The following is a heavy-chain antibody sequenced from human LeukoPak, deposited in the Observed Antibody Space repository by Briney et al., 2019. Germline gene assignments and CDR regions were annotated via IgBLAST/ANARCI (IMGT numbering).Heavy chain of an antibody. CDR2: VNHGGSA. V-gene: IGHV4-34*01. J-gene: IGHJ6*03. CDR3: ARGGGNVFPYFDPKYYYYMDV. Sequence: SETLSLTCAVYGGSSSGYYWSWIRQPPGKGLEWIAEVNHGGSANYNPSLRSRVTVYVDTSKNQFSLKLSSVTPADTAVYYCARGGGNVFPYFDPKYYYYMDVWGKGTTVTVSS. D-gene: IGHD3-9*01. CDR1: GGSSSGYY.